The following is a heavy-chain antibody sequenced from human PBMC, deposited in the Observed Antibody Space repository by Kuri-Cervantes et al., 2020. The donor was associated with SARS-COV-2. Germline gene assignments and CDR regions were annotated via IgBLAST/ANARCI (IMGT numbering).Heavy chain of an antibody. CDR3: ARDHFHFDY. CDR1: GFTFSSYA. D-gene: IGHD2/OR15-2a*01. CDR2: IKQDGSEK. J-gene: IGHJ4*02. V-gene: IGHV3-7*01. Sequence: GGSLRLSCAASGFTFSSYAMHWVRQAPGKGLEWVANIKQDGSEKYYVDSVKGRFTISRDNAKNSLYLQMNSLRAEDTAVYYCARDHFHFDYWGQRTLVTVSS.